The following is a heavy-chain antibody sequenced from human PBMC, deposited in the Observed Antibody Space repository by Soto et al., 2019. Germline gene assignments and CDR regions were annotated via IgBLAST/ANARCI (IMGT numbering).Heavy chain of an antibody. CDR3: ARDSGPLGYCTNGVCSYYFDY. D-gene: IGHD2-8*01. CDR2: IKQDGSEK. V-gene: IGHV3-7*03. CDR1: GFTFSSYW. Sequence: GGSLRLSCAASGFTFSSYWMSWVRQAPGKGLEWVANIKQDGSEKYYVDSVKDRFTISRDNAKNSLYLQMNSLRAEDTAVYYCARDSGPLGYCTNGVCSYYFDYWGQGTLVTVSS. J-gene: IGHJ4*02.